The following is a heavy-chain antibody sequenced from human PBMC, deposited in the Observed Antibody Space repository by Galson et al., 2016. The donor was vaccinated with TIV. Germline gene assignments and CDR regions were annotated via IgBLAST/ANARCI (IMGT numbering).Heavy chain of an antibody. CDR1: GFTFSSYS. CDR3: ARDDNYIDV. V-gene: IGHV3-48*01. Sequence: SLRLSCAASGFTFSSYSMNWVRQVPGKAPEWISYIGASGSTIYYAESAKGRLTISRDDAMNSVYLQMNSLRAEDTAAYSCARDDNYIDVWGKGTTVTVSS. D-gene: IGHD3-22*01. J-gene: IGHJ6*03. CDR2: IGASGSTI.